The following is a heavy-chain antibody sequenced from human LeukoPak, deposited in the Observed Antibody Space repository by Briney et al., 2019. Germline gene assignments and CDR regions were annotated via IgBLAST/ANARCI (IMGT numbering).Heavy chain of an antibody. CDR2: IYTSGST. CDR3: ARATYGSSGYYYFDY. J-gene: IGHJ4*02. D-gene: IGHD3-22*01. V-gene: IGHV4-4*07. CDR1: GVSISDDY. Sequence: SETLSLTCSFSGVSISDDYWNWVRQPAGKGLEWIGRIYTSGSTDYNPSLEGRISMSVDTSRNNFSLKLSSVTAADTAVYYCARATYGSSGYYYFDYWGQGTLVTVSS.